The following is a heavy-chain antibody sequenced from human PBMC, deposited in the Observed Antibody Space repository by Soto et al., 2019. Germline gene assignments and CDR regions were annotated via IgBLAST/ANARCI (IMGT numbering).Heavy chain of an antibody. J-gene: IGHJ5*02. CDR3: ARDQVRIVGATAWFDP. V-gene: IGHV1-18*04. CDR2: ISAYNGNT. Sequence: ASVKVSCKASGYTFTSYYMHWVRQAPGQGLEWMGWISAYNGNTNYAQKLQGRVTMTTDTSTSTAYMELRSLRSDDTAVYYCARDQVRIVGATAWFDPWGQGTLVTVSS. D-gene: IGHD1-26*01. CDR1: GYTFTSYY.